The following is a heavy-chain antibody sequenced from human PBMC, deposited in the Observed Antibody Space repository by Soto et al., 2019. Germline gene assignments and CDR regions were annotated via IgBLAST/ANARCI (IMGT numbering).Heavy chain of an antibody. V-gene: IGHV1-69*06. CDR2: IIPAFGTA. D-gene: IGHD2-2*01. CDR1: GGTFNSSL. Sequence: SVKVSCKTSGGTFNSSLIDWVRQAPGQGLEWMGGIIPAFGTAKYAQKFQGRVTITADKSTTTAYMELRTLTSEDTAVYYCTRGLDQPPVGLYFDTWGQGTLVTVSS. J-gene: IGHJ4*02. CDR3: TRGLDQPPVGLYFDT.